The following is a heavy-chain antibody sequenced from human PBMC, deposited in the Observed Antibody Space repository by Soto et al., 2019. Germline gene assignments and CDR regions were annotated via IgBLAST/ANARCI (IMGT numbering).Heavy chain of an antibody. CDR3: AKEDRAVADYYFDN. V-gene: IGHV3-23*01. CDR1: GFTFSNYA. D-gene: IGHD6-19*01. Sequence: GGSLRLSCAASGFTFSNYAMSWVRQAPGKGLEWVSDISGSGSNTYYADSVKGRLTISRDNSKNTLYLQMSSLGAADTAVYYCAKEDRAVADYYFDNWGQGTLVTVSS. CDR2: ISGSGSNT. J-gene: IGHJ4*02.